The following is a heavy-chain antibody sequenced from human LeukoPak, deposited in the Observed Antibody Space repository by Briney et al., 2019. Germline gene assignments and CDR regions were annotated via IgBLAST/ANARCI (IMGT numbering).Heavy chain of an antibody. CDR3: AKNRDYDILTGYRFYFDY. Sequence: GGSLRLSCAASGFTFSSYAMSWVRQAPGKGLEWVSAISGSGGSTYYADSVKGRFTISRDNSKNTLYLQMNSPRAEDTAVYYCAKNRDYDILTGYRFYFDYWGQGTLVTVSS. CDR1: GFTFSSYA. CDR2: ISGSGGST. D-gene: IGHD3-9*01. J-gene: IGHJ4*02. V-gene: IGHV3-23*01.